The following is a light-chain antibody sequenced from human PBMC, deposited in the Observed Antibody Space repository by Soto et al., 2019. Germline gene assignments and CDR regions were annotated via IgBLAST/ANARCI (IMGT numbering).Light chain of an antibody. CDR1: QSVSRY. CDR2: DAS. CDR3: QHRTTPFT. J-gene: IGKJ4*01. Sequence: EIVLTQSPATLSLSPGERATLSCSASQSVSRYLAWYQQKPGQAPRLLIYDASNRATGIPARFSGSGSGTDFTLTISSLEPEDFEVYYCQHRTTPFTFGGGTKVQIK. V-gene: IGKV3-11*01.